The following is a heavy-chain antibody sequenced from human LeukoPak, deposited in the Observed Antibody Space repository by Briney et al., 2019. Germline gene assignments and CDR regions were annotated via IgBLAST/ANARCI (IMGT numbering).Heavy chain of an antibody. CDR2: MNPNSGNT. Sequence: ASVKVSCKASGYTFTSYDINWVRQATGQGLEWMGWMNPNSGNTGYAQKFQGRVTMTRNTSISTAYMELSSLRSEGTAVYYCARCEGYCSSTSCSRAYNWFDPWGQGTLVTAPS. V-gene: IGHV1-8*01. CDR1: GYTFTSYD. J-gene: IGHJ5*02. CDR3: ARCEGYCSSTSCSRAYNWFDP. D-gene: IGHD2-2*01.